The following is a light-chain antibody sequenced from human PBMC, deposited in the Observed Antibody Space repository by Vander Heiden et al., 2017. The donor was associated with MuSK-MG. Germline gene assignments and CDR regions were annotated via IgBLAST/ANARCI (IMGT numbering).Light chain of an antibody. V-gene: IGKV1-33*01. Sequence: DIQMTQSPSSLSASVGDRVTITCQASQDISNYLNWDQQKPGKAPKLLIYDASNLETGVQLRFSGSGAGTDFTFTSSRRQNEDIETYDHQHYFNIPFGGGTKVEIK. J-gene: IGKJ4*01. CDR2: DAS. CDR3: QHYFNIP. CDR1: QDISNY.